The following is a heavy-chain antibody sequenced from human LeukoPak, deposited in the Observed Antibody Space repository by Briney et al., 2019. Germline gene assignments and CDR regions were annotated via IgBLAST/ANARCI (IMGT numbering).Heavy chain of an antibody. CDR2: RSYDAISK. CDR3: ARTSFFGVVPFDY. Sequence: GRSLRLSCAASGFSFSSYTMNWVRQAPGKGLEWVALRSYDAISKYSADSVKGRFTISRDDSKNTLYLQMSSLRPEDTAVYYCARTSFFGVVPFDYWGQGTLVTVSS. D-gene: IGHD3-3*01. V-gene: IGHV3-30*04. J-gene: IGHJ4*02. CDR1: GFSFSSYT.